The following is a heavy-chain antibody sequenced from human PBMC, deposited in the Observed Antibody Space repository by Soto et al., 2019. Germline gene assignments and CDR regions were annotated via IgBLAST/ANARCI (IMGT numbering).Heavy chain of an antibody. J-gene: IGHJ3*02. V-gene: IGHV4-39*01. CDR2: IYYSGST. Sequence: QLQLQESGPGLVKPSETLSLTCTVSGGSISSSSYYWGWIRQPPGKGLEWIGSIYYSGSTYYNPSLKSRVTISVDTSKNQFSLKLSSVTAADTAVYYCARFQPEDCSSTSCYNAFDIWGQGTMVTVSS. CDR3: ARFQPEDCSSTSCYNAFDI. CDR1: GGSISSSSYY. D-gene: IGHD2-2*02.